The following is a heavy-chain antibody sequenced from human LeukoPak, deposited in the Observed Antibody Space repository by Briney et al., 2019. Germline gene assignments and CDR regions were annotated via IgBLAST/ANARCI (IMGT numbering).Heavy chain of an antibody. CDR2: INPNSGAT. D-gene: IGHD2/OR15-2a*01. J-gene: IGHJ4*02. CDR1: GYTFTGYY. Sequence: ASVKVSCKASGYTFTGYYMHWVRQAPGQGLEWMGWINPNSGATNYAQKFQGRVTMTRDTSISTAYMELSRLRSDDTAVNYCARVLEYCSSISCPRPDYWGQGTLVTVSS. V-gene: IGHV1-2*02. CDR3: ARVLEYCSSISCPRPDY.